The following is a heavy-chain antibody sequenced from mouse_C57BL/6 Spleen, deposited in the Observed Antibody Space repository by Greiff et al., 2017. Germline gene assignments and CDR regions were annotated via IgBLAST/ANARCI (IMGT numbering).Heavy chain of an antibody. CDR3: ARSNYYGSSPFDY. D-gene: IGHD1-1*01. V-gene: IGHV1-52*01. CDR1: GYTFTSYW. J-gene: IGHJ2*01. CDR2: IDPSDSET. Sequence: QVHVKQPGAELVRPGSSVKLSCKASGYTFTSYWMHWVKQRPIQGLEWIGNIDPSDSETHYNQKFKDKATLTVDKSSSTAYMQLSSLTSEDSAVYYCARSNYYGSSPFDYWGQGTTLTVSS.